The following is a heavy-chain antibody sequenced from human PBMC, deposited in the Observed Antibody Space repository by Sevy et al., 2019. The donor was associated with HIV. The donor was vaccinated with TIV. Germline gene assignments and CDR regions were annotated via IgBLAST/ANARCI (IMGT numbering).Heavy chain of an antibody. J-gene: IGHJ4*02. CDR2: IKSNTDGGTT. Sequence: GGSLRLSCAASGFTFSKAWMSWVRQAPGKGLEWVGRIKSNTDGGTTDYAEPVKGRFTISRDGSKNTLYLQVNSLKTDDTAVYYCTKKKDFWSGYFYFDYWGQGTLVTVSS. V-gene: IGHV3-15*01. CDR1: GFTFSKAW. CDR3: TKKKDFWSGYFYFDY. D-gene: IGHD3-3*01.